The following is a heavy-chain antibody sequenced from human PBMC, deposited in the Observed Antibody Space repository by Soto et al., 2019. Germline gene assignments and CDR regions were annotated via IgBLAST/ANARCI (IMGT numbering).Heavy chain of an antibody. CDR2: ISAYNGNT. V-gene: IGHV1-18*04. CDR1: GYTFTSYG. J-gene: IGHJ4*02. CDR3: ARAYPSCYDSRGYYPFDY. D-gene: IGHD3-22*01. Sequence: ASVTVSCTASGYTFTSYGISWVRQAPGQGLEWMGWISAYNGNTNYAQKLQGRVTMTTDTSTSTAYMELRSLRSDDTAVYYCARAYPSCYDSRGYYPFDYWGQGTLVTASS.